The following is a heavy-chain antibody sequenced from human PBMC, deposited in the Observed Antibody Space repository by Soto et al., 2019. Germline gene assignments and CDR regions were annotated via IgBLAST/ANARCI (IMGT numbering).Heavy chain of an antibody. D-gene: IGHD1-7*01. CDR1: GFTFSSYG. V-gene: IGHV3-33*01. J-gene: IGHJ6*02. CDR3: ARGGRITGTKNYGMDV. CDR2: IWYDGSNK. Sequence: PGGSLRLSCAASGFTFSSYGMHWVRQAPGKGLEWVAVIWYDGSNKYYADSVKGRFTISRDNSKNTLYLQMNSPRAEDTAVYYCARGGRITGTKNYGMDVWGQGTTVTVSS.